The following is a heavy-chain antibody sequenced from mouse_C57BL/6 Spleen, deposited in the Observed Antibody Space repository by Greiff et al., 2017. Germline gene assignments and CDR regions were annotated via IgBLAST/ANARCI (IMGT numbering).Heavy chain of an antibody. J-gene: IGHJ1*03. CDR2: IYPGSGST. V-gene: IGHV1-55*01. CDR1: GYTFTSYW. D-gene: IGHD2-5*01. Sequence: QVQLQQPGAELVKPGASVKMSCKASGYTFTSYWITWVKQRPGQGLEWIGDIYPGSGSTNYNEKCKSKATLTVDTSSSTAYMQLSSLTSEDSAVYYCARGDYSNPHWYFDVWGTGTTVTVSS. CDR3: ARGDYSNPHWYFDV.